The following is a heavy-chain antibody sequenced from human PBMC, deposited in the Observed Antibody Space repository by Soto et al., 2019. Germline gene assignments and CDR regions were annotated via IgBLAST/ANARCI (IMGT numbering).Heavy chain of an antibody. CDR1: GGTFSSYT. Sequence: SVKVSCKASGGTFSSYTISWVRQAPGQGLEKMGRIIPILGIANYAQKFQGRVTITADKSTSTAYMELSSLRSEDTAVYYCARDRSHDYGDYVHFDYWGQGTLVTVSS. V-gene: IGHV1-69*04. CDR2: IIPILGIA. CDR3: ARDRSHDYGDYVHFDY. D-gene: IGHD4-17*01. J-gene: IGHJ4*02.